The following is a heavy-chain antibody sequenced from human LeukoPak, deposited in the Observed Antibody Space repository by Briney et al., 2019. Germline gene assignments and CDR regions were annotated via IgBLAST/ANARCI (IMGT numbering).Heavy chain of an antibody. V-gene: IGHV1-69*05. D-gene: IGHD3-22*01. J-gene: IGHJ3*02. CDR2: IIPIFGTA. Sequence: SVKVSCKASGGTFSSYAISWVRQAPGQGLEWMGGIIPIFGTANYAQKFQGRVTITTDESTSTAYMELSSLRSEDTAVYYCARGQYYYDSSGYYADDAFDIWGQGTMVTVSS. CDR3: ARGQYYYDSSGYYADDAFDI. CDR1: GGTFSSYA.